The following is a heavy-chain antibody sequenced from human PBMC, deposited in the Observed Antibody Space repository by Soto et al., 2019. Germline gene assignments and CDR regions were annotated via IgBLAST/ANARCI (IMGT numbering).Heavy chain of an antibody. Sequence: ASVKVSCKASGYTFTDYYMHWVRQAPGQGLEWMGWINPNSGGTNYAQKFQGRVTMTRDTSISTAYMELSRLRSDDTAVYYCARKLELRGSYYYYYETEVLGNETTVTASS. V-gene: IGHV1-2*02. D-gene: IGHD1-7*01. CDR3: ARKLELRGSYYYYYETEV. CDR2: INPNSGGT. CDR1: GYTFTDYY. J-gene: IGHJ6*04.